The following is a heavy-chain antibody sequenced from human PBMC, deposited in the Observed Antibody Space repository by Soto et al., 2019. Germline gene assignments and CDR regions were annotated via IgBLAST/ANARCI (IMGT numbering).Heavy chain of an antibody. Sequence: EVQLVESGGGLVQPGGSLRLSCAASGFTFSDHFMEWVRQAPGKGPEWVGRIRDKARGYTTDYAASVKGRFTISRDDSKNSLYLQMNSLKPGDTARYYCTRLLAYCGGDCHSFAFDIWGQGTMVTVSS. V-gene: IGHV3-72*01. CDR1: GFTFSDHF. J-gene: IGHJ3*02. CDR3: TRLLAYCGGDCHSFAFDI. CDR2: IRDKARGYTT. D-gene: IGHD2-21*02.